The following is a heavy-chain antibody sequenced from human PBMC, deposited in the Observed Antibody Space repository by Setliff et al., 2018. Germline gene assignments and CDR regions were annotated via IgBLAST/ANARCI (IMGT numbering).Heavy chain of an antibody. V-gene: IGHV4-61*09. Sequence: SETLSLTCIVSGESIDSVATGNHYWGWFRRPAGKELEWIGQIYTSWSTIYNPSLKSRVTILLDTSKNQFSLTLTSVTAADTAVYYCARMTGFQYIDVWGKGTTVTVSS. J-gene: IGHJ6*03. D-gene: IGHD3-3*01. CDR3: ARMTGFQYIDV. CDR1: GESIDSVATGNHY. CDR2: IYTSWST.